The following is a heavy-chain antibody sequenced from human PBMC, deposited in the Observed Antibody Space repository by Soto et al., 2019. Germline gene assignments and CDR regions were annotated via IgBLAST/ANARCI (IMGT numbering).Heavy chain of an antibody. CDR2: MYPGDSDT. V-gene: IGHV5-51*01. Sequence: AHLEQSEAEVKKPGESLKISCKGFGYDFSTHWFGWVRQMSGKGLEWVGIMYPGDSDTRINPSFKGRVTLSVDTSVSTAFLSWDTVQASDTATYYCARLPRDCNFTSCYFADSWGQGTQVTVSS. D-gene: IGHD2-21*01. CDR3: ARLPRDCNFTSCYFADS. J-gene: IGHJ4*02. CDR1: GYDFSTHW.